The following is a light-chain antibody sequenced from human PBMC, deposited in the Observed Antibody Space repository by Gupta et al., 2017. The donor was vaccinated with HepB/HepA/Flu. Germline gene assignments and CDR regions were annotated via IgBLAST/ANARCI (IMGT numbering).Light chain of an antibody. Sequence: HSALTQPASVSVSPGQSITISCTGTSSDVGGYDYVSWYQQHPGEAPKLMIYNVSNRPSGVSNRFSGSKSGNTASLTIAGLQAEDEADYYCSSYAVNRDVIFGGGTKLTVL. CDR1: SSDVGGYDY. CDR2: NVS. J-gene: IGLJ2*01. CDR3: SSYAVNRDVI. V-gene: IGLV2-14*03.